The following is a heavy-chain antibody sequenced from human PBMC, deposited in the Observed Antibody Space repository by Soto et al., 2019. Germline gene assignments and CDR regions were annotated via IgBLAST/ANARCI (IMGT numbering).Heavy chain of an antibody. D-gene: IGHD2-15*01. J-gene: IGHJ4*02. CDR2: INHSGST. CDR1: GGSFSGYY. Sequence: NPSETLSLTCAVYGGSFSGYYWSWIRQPPGKGLEWIGEINHSGSTNYNPSLKSRVTISVDTSKNQFSLKLSSVTAADTAVYYCARLLGGYFDYWGQGTLVTVSS. V-gene: IGHV4-34*01. CDR3: ARLLGGYFDY.